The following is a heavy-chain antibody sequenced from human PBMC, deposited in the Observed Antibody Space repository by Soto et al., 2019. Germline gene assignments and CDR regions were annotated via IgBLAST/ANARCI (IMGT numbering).Heavy chain of an antibody. CDR3: ARGKPSRGEIVVVPAAMRSKPKHRAENIDYYYYYYMDV. D-gene: IGHD2-2*01. J-gene: IGHJ6*03. V-gene: IGHV3-21*01. Sequence: EVQLVESGGGLVKPGGSLSLSCAASGFTFSSYSMNWVRQAPGKGLEWVSSISSSSSYIYYADSVKGRFTISRDNAKNSLYLQSNSLRAEDTAVYYCARGKPSRGEIVVVPAAMRSKPKHRAENIDYYYYYYMDVWGKGTTVTVSS. CDR1: GFTFSSYS. CDR2: ISSSSSYI.